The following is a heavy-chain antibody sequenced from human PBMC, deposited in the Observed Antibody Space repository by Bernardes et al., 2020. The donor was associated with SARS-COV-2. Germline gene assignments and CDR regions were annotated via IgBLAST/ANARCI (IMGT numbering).Heavy chain of an antibody. CDR1: GFTFSSYE. CDR3: ASVETSYYYYGQDV. D-gene: IGHD4-17*01. Sequence: GGSLRLSCAASGFTFSSYEMNWVRQAPGKGLEWVSYISASGSTIFYADSVKGRFTISRDNAKNSLYLQMNSLRDEDTALYYCASVETSYYYYGQDVWGQGTTVTVSS. V-gene: IGHV3-48*03. CDR2: ISASGSTI. J-gene: IGHJ6*02.